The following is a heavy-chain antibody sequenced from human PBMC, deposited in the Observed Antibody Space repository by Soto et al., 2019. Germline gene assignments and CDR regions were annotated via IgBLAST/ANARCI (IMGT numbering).Heavy chain of an antibody. V-gene: IGHV3-30-3*01. CDR2: ISYDGSYK. Sequence: QVQLVESGGGVVQPGRSLRLSCAASGFTFSSFAMHWVRQAPGKGLEWVAVISYDGSYKYYADSVKGRFTISRDNSKSTLYLQMNSLRAEDTAVYYCARDGRCSGGSCYSTGWFDPWGQGTLVTVSS. D-gene: IGHD2-15*01. CDR3: ARDGRCSGGSCYSTGWFDP. CDR1: GFTFSSFA. J-gene: IGHJ5*02.